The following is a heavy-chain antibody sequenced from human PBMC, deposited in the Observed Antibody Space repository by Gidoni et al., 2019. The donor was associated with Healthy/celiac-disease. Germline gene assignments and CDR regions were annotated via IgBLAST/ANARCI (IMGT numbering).Heavy chain of an antibody. CDR2: IWYDGSNK. J-gene: IGHJ3*02. CDR3: ARDGYDSSGYGGQIDAFDI. D-gene: IGHD3-22*01. Sequence: QVQLVESGGGVVQPGRSLRLSCAASGFTFSSYGMHWVRQAPGKGLEWVAVIWYDGSNKYYADSVKGRFTISRDNSKNTLYLQMNSLRAEDTAVYYCARDGYDSSGYGGQIDAFDIWGQGTMVTVSS. V-gene: IGHV3-33*01. CDR1: GFTFSSYG.